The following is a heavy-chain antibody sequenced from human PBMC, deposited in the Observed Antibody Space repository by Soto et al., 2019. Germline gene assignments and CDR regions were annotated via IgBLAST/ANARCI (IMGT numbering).Heavy chain of an antibody. CDR2: IIPIFGTA. Sequence: SVKVSCKASGGTFSSYAISWVRQAPGQGLKWMGGIIPIFGTANYAQKFQGRVTITADESTSTAYMELSSLRSEDTAVYYCARDPPDGIVARPGRYYYYGIDFCGQGTTVTISS. V-gene: IGHV1-69*13. D-gene: IGHD6-6*01. CDR1: GGTFSSYA. J-gene: IGHJ6*02. CDR3: ARDPPDGIVARPGRYYYYGIDF.